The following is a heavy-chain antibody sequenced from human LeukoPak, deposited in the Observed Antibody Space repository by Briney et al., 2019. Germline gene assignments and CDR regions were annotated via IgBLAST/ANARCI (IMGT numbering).Heavy chain of an antibody. CDR2: ISYDGSNK. J-gene: IGHJ4*02. Sequence: GGSLRLSCAASGFTFSSYAMHWVRQAPGKGLEWVAVISYDGSNKYYADSVKGRFTISRDNSKNTLYLQMNSLRAGDTTVYYCANGSGYYLGQGTLVTVSS. CDR3: ANGSGYY. CDR1: GFTFSSYA. V-gene: IGHV3-30-3*01. D-gene: IGHD3-22*01.